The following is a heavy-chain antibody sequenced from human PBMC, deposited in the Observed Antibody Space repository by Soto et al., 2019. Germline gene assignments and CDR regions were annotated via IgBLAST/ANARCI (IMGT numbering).Heavy chain of an antibody. J-gene: IGHJ5*02. CDR1: GFTFSIYW. D-gene: IGHD1-26*01. V-gene: IGHV3-7*05. Sequence: EVQLVESGGGLVQPGGSLRLSCAASGFTFSIYWMSWVRQAPGKGLEWVANIKQDGSEKYYVDSVKGRFTISRDNAKNSLYLQMNSLRAEDTAVYYCARDRSVRAPNWFDPWGQGTLVTVSS. CDR2: IKQDGSEK. CDR3: ARDRSVRAPNWFDP.